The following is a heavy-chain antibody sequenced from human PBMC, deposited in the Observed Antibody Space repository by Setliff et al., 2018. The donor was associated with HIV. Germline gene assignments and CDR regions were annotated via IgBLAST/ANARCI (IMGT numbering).Heavy chain of an antibody. V-gene: IGHV1-18*01. Sequence: ASVKVSCKASGYTFINYGINWVRQAPGQGLEWVGWINPYNGNTKYAQKLQGRVTMTTDTSTSTAYMELRSLSSDDTAVYFCARGGPARVALLYWFDPWGQGTLVTVSS. CDR3: ARGGPARVALLYWFDP. D-gene: IGHD2-21*01. J-gene: IGHJ5*02. CDR2: INPYNGNT. CDR1: GYTFINYG.